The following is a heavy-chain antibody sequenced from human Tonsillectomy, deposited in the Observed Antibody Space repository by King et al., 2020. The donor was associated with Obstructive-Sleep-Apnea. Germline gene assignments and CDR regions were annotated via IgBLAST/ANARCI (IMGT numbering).Heavy chain of an antibody. CDR1: GYTFSGYY. D-gene: IGHD5-12*01. Sequence: QLVQSGAEVKKPGASVEVSCKASGYTFSGYYMHWVRQAPGQGLEWMGWVNPNSGGTNYAQKFQGWVTMTRDTSISTAYMELSRLRSDDTAVYYCGRDAVTTTPFYYNYYGMDVWGQGTTVTVSS. CDR2: VNPNSGGT. J-gene: IGHJ6*02. V-gene: IGHV1-2*04. CDR3: GRDAVTTTPFYYNYYGMDV.